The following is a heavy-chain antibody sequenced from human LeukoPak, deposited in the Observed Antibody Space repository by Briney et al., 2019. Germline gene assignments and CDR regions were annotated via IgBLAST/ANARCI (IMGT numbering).Heavy chain of an antibody. V-gene: IGHV4-39*01. CDR1: GDSISSNSYF. J-gene: IGHJ5*02. CDR3: ARQIYSRGFP. Sequence: SETLSLTCTVSGDSISSNSYFWGWIRQPPGIGLEWIGNIYFSGSTYSNPSLESRVTISVYPSKNQFSLKQTYMTAADTAVHYCARQIYSRGFPWGQGTLVTVSS. D-gene: IGHD3-22*01. CDR2: IYFSGST.